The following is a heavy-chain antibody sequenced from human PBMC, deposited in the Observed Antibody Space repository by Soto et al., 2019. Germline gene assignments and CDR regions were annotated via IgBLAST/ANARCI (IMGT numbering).Heavy chain of an antibody. CDR1: GGSLSRYY. D-gene: IGHD3-3*01. Sequence: SETLSLTCTVSGGSLSRYYWSWIRQPPGKGLEWIGYIYYSGSTNYNPSLKSRVTISVDTFKNQFSLKLSSVTAADTAVYYCAGNYHFRIVYSSLASPGIDFRGQEPTLTASS. J-gene: IGHJ6*02. V-gene: IGHV4-59*01. CDR2: IYYSGST. CDR3: AGNYHFRIVYSSLASPGIDF.